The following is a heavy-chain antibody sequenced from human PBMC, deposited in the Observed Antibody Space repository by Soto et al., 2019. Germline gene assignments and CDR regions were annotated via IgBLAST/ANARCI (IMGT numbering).Heavy chain of an antibody. J-gene: IGHJ4*02. V-gene: IGHV3-64*07. CDR1: GFTFSSYT. CDR2: ISGNGDST. CDR3: ATTEGFDY. Sequence: EVQLVESGGGLVQPGGSLRLSCTASGFTFSSYTMHWVRQAPGKGLEYLSAISGNGDSTYDADSVKGRFTISRDNSKNTLYLQMGSLRADDTAVYYCATTEGFDYWGQGTLVTVSS.